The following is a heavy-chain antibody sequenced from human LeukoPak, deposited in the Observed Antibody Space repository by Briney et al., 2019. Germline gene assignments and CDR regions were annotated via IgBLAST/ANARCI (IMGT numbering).Heavy chain of an antibody. CDR1: GGSFSGYY. D-gene: IGHD3-16*01. Sequence: PSETLSLTCAVYGGSFSGYYWSWIRQPPGKGLEWIGEINHSGSTNYNPSLKSRVTISVDTSKNQFSLKLSSVTAADTAVYYCARLRYNWGYDYVWGSYGTNFDYWGQGTLVTVSS. CDR2: INHSGST. J-gene: IGHJ4*02. V-gene: IGHV4-34*01. CDR3: ARLRYNWGYDYVWGSYGTNFDY.